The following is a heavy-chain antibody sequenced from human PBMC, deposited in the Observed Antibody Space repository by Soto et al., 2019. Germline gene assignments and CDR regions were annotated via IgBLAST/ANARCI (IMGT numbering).Heavy chain of an antibody. V-gene: IGHV4-30-2*06. Sequence: PSETLSLTCTVSGASISYGGFSGSWIRQSPGKGLEWIGYISHLENTYFHPSFKSRLTMSIDRSRNQFSLNLSSVTAADRAVYYCVRGGGYDPFDYWGQGVLVTVSS. CDR2: ISHLENT. CDR3: VRGGGYDPFDY. CDR1: GASISYGGFS. D-gene: IGHD5-12*01. J-gene: IGHJ4*02.